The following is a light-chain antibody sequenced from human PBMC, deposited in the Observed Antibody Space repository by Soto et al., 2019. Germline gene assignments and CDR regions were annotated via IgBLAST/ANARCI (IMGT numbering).Light chain of an antibody. J-gene: IGLJ3*02. CDR3: AAWDDSLIAVGL. CDR1: NSNIGSNS. CDR2: SNN. Sequence: QSVLTQPPSASGAPGQRVTISCSGSNSNIGSNSVNWYQQLPGTAPKLLIYSNNQRPSGVPDRFSGSKSGTSASLAISGLQSEDEADYYCAAWDDSLIAVGLFCGGTELTVL. V-gene: IGLV1-44*01.